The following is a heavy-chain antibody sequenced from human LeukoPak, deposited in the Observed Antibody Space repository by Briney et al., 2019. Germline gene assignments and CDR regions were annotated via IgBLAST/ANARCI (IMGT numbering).Heavy chain of an antibody. CDR2: IYYSGST. J-gene: IGHJ3*02. CDR1: GGSISSYY. V-gene: IGHV4-59*08. CDR3: ARPTLERDTAMWRGVGAFDI. Sequence: PSETLSLTCTVSGGSISSYYWSWIRQPPGKGLEWIGYIYYSGSTNYNPSLKSRVTISVDTSKNQFSLKLSSVTAADTAVYYCARPTLERDTAMWRGVGAFDIWGQGTMVTVSS. D-gene: IGHD5-18*01.